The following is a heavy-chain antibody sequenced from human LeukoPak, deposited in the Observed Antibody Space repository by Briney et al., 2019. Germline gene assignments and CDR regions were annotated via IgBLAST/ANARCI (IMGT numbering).Heavy chain of an antibody. Sequence: PGGSLRLSCTASGFTFSTYWINWVRQRPGKGLVWVALINGDGSTTTHADPVKGRFTISRDNAKNTAYLQMNSLRDEDTAVYFCARDYAGSPDYWGQGTLVTVSA. V-gene: IGHV3-74*03. CDR2: INGDGSTT. J-gene: IGHJ4*02. D-gene: IGHD3-10*01. CDR1: GFTFSTYW. CDR3: ARDYAGSPDY.